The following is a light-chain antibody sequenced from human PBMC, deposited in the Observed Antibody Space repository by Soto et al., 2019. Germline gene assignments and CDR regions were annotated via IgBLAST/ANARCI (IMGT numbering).Light chain of an antibody. CDR2: SAS. Sequence: EIVMTQSPATLSVSPGETATLSCRASQRVGLNLAWYQQKPGQAPRLLIYSASTRASGIPDRFSGSGSGTEFTLPISRLQSEDFAFFYCQQYDGWPRTFGQGTKVEIK. CDR3: QQYDGWPRT. V-gene: IGKV3-15*01. CDR1: QRVGLN. J-gene: IGKJ1*01.